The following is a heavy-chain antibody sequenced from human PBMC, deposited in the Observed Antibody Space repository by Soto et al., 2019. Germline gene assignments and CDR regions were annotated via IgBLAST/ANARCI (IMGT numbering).Heavy chain of an antibody. Sequence: TNAVADGTISNGGYSWSWIRKPPGKGLEWIGYIYHSGSTYYNPSLKSRVTISVDRSKNQFSLKLSSVTAADTAVYYCARGSVVAATLFDYWGQGILVTVSS. CDR2: IYHSGST. V-gene: IGHV4-30-2*01. CDR3: ARGSVVAATLFDY. J-gene: IGHJ4*02. D-gene: IGHD2-15*01. CDR1: DGTISNGGYS.